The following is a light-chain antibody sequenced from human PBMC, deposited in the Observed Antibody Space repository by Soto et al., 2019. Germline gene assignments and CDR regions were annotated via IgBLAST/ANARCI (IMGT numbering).Light chain of an antibody. Sequence: DIQMTQSPSTLSASVGDRIPITCRASQSISSWLAWYQQKPGKAPKLLIYDASSLESGVPSRCSGSGYGTEFTLTISSLQPDDFATYYCQQYNSYLFGQGTKVDIK. CDR1: QSISSW. V-gene: IGKV1-5*01. CDR3: QQYNSYL. CDR2: DAS. J-gene: IGKJ1*01.